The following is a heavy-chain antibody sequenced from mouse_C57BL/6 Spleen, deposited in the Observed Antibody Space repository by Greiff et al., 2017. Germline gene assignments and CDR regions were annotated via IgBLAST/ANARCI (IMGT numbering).Heavy chain of an antibody. D-gene: IGHD1-1*02. CDR3: ARGRDPDYGDY. Sequence: EVKVVESGGGLVKPGGSLKLSCAASGFTFSSYAMSWVRQTPEKRLEWVATISDGGSYTYYPDNVKGRFTISRDNAKNNLYLQMSHLKSEDTAMYYCARGRDPDYGDYWGQGTSVTVSS. CDR2: ISDGGSYT. J-gene: IGHJ4*01. CDR1: GFTFSSYA. V-gene: IGHV5-4*03.